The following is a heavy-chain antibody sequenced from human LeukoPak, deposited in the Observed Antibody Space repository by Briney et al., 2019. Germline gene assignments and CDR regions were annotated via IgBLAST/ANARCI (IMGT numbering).Heavy chain of an antibody. J-gene: IGHJ5*02. CDR2: IYTSGST. CDR1: GGSISSYY. D-gene: IGHD5-18*01. Sequence: KSSETLSLTCTVSGGSISSYYWSWIRQPAGKGLEWIGRIYTSGSTNYNPSLKSRVTMSVDTSKNQFSLKLSSVTAADTAVYYCARDIQLDEAWDFAWFDPWGQGTLVTVSS. CDR3: ARDIQLDEAWDFAWFDP. V-gene: IGHV4-4*07.